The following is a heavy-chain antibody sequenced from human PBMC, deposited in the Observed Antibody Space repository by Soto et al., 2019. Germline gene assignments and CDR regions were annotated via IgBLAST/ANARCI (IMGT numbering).Heavy chain of an antibody. CDR3: ARGNDYVYFYDY. CDR1: GGSLTTGDYY. V-gene: IGHV4-30-4*01. CDR2: ISRSGNI. D-gene: IGHD4-17*01. J-gene: IGHJ4*02. Sequence: HVQLQESGPGLAKPSQTLSLICTVSGGSLTTGDYYWTWIRQSPGEGLEWIGYISRSGNIFYNPTLKSRITISLDTSKDQFSLKLHSVTAADTAVYYCARGNDYVYFYDYWGQGTLVTVSS.